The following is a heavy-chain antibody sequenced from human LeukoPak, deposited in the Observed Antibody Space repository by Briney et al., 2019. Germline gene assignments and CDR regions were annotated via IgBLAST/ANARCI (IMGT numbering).Heavy chain of an antibody. CDR2: IYPGDSDT. CDR1: GYSFTDYW. V-gene: IGHV5-51*01. Sequence: GESLKISCKGSGYSFTDYWIGWVRQMPGKGLEWMGIIYPGDSDTRYSPSFQGQVTISADKSISTAYLQWSSLKASDTAMYYCARRAPTDYDILTGYYFPGYYFDYWSQGTLVTVSS. D-gene: IGHD3-9*01. CDR3: ARRAPTDYDILTGYYFPGYYFDY. J-gene: IGHJ4*02.